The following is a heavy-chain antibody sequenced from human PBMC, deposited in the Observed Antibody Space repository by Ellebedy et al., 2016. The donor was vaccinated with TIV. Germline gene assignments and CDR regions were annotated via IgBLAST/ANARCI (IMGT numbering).Heavy chain of an antibody. Sequence: AASVKVSCKASGYTFTGYYLHWVRQAPAQGLEWMGWINPIGGDTDYAQKFQGRVTLTRDTSISTAYTELNSLTSDDTALYYCANSQFTSGWVDYWGQGTLVTVSS. J-gene: IGHJ4*02. CDR1: GYTFTGYY. CDR2: INPIGGDT. CDR3: ANSQFTSGWVDY. D-gene: IGHD6-19*01. V-gene: IGHV1-2*02.